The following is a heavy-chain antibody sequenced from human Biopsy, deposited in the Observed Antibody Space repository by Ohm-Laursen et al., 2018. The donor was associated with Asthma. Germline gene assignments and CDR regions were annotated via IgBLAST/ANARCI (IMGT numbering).Heavy chain of an antibody. J-gene: IGHJ6*02. D-gene: IGHD6-19*01. CDR2: IMTVFGTA. CDR1: GGTFSNFA. V-gene: IGHV1-69*13. CDR3: ARCQVGYSSGWSLLLKKIYYSGMDV. Sequence: SVKVSCKAPGGTFSNFAISWVRQAPGQGLEWLGGIMTVFGTANYAQKFQGRVTITADESTSTAYMEVTSLRSEDTAIYYCARCQVGYSSGWSLLLKKIYYSGMDVWGQGNAVTVSS.